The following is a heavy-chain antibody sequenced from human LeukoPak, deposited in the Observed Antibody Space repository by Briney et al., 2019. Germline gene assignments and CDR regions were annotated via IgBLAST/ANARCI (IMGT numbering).Heavy chain of an antibody. CDR1: GDSISSSAYY. CDR3: ARHRAYGSGSYSPYCFDY. J-gene: IGHJ4*02. V-gene: IGHV4-39*01. D-gene: IGHD3-10*01. CDR2: IYYSGST. Sequence: PSETLSLTCTISGDSISSSAYYWVWIRQPPGKGLEWIGNIYYSGSTDYSPSLQSRVTISLDTSRNQFSLNLRSVTAADTAVYYCARHRAYGSGSYSPYCFDYWGQGTRVTVSS.